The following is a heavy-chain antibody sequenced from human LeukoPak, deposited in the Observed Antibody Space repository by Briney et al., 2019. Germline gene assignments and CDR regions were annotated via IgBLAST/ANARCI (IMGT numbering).Heavy chain of an antibody. J-gene: IGHJ6*03. V-gene: IGHV5-51*01. CDR1: GYSFTNYW. CDR3: AIAVSGRYYYYCMDV. CDR2: IYPGDSDT. D-gene: IGHD6-19*01. Sequence: GESLKISCKGSGYSFTNYWIGWVRQMPGKGLEWLGIIYPGDSDTRYSPSFQGQVTISADKSISTAYLQWSSLKASDTAMYSRAIAVSGRYYYYCMDVWGKGTTVTVSS.